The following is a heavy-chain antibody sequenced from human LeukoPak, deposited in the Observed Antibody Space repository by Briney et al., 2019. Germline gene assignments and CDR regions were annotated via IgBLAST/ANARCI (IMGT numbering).Heavy chain of an antibody. CDR1: GGTFSSYA. Sequence: SVKVSCKASGGTFSSYAISWVRQAPGQGLEWMGGIILIFGTANYAQKFQGRVTITTDESTSTAYMELSSLRSEDTAVYYCARESGGYSGYDFYWFDPWGQGTLVTVSS. V-gene: IGHV1-69*05. J-gene: IGHJ5*02. CDR2: IILIFGTA. D-gene: IGHD5-12*01. CDR3: ARESGGYSGYDFYWFDP.